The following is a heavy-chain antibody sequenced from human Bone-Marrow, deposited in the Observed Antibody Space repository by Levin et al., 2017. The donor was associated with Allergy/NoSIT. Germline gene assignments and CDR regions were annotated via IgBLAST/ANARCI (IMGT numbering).Heavy chain of an antibody. CDR2: ISSSGSAI. V-gene: IGHV3-48*01. CDR3: AVGVNMYYDFWSGYFDGMDV. J-gene: IGHJ6*04. D-gene: IGHD3-3*01. Sequence: GGSLRLSCAASGFTFSSFSMNWVRQAPGKGLEWVSYISSSGSAIYDADSVKVRFTISRDNAKKSLYLQMNSLRAEDTAVYYCAVGVNMYYDFWSGYFDGMDVWGKGTTVTVSS. CDR1: GFTFSSFS.